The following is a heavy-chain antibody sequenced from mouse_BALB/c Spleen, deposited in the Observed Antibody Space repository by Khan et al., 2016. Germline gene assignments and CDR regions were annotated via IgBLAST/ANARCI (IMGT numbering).Heavy chain of an antibody. Sequence: QVQLKQSGPELKKPGETVKISCKASGYTFTDYSMHWVKQAPGKGLKWMGWINTETGEPTYADDFKGRFAFSLETSASTAYLQINNLKNEETATYFCARGRDGIPAYWGQGTLVTVSA. V-gene: IGHV9-2-1*01. CDR1: GYTFTDYS. CDR2: INTETGEP. J-gene: IGHJ3*01. D-gene: IGHD2-1*01. CDR3: ARGRDGIPAY.